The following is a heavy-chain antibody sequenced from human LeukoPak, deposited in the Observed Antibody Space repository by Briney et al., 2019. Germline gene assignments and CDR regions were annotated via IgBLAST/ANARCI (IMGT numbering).Heavy chain of an antibody. CDR2: LYNSGST. Sequence: PSETLSLTCTVSGGSISSHYWSWIRQPPGKGLEWIGYLYNSGSTNYNPSLKSRVTILVDTSKNQFSLKLSSVTAADTAVYYCARDFGFASAWGQGALVTVSS. CDR3: ARDFGFASA. CDR1: GGSISSHY. J-gene: IGHJ5*02. V-gene: IGHV4-4*09. D-gene: IGHD3-16*01.